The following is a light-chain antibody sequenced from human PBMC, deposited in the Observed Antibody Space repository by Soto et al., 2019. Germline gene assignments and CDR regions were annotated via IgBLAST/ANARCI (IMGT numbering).Light chain of an antibody. CDR2: SGY. CDR1: QSVSSS. Sequence: FVVTQSPDTLSLSPGETATLSCRASQSVSSSVAWYQHKPGQSPRLVVCSGYKRSPGIPARFSGSGSGTDFTLTISKLEPEDFALYYCQQYGSSPPLTFGGGTKVDIK. J-gene: IGKJ4*01. V-gene: IGKV3-20*01. CDR3: QQYGSSPPLT.